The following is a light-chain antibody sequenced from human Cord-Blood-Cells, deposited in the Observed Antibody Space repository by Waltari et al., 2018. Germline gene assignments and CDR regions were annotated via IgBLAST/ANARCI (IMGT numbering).Light chain of an antibody. V-gene: IGKV1-33*01. J-gene: IGKJ2*01. CDR1: QDISNY. CDR2: DAS. Sequence: DIQMTQSPSSLSASVGDRVTITCQASQDISNYLNWYQQKPGKAPKLLIYDASNLETGVPSRFNGSGSGTDCTFPISSLQPEDIATYYCQQYDNLPYTFGQGTKLEIK. CDR3: QQYDNLPYT.